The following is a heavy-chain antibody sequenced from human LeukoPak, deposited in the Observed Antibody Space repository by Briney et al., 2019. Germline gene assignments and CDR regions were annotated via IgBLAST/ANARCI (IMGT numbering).Heavy chain of an antibody. CDR1: GFTFSSYW. D-gene: IGHD6-19*01. J-gene: IGHJ4*02. CDR2: IKEDGSEK. V-gene: IGHV3-7*04. CDR3: ARLRAGDYFDY. Sequence: GGSLRLACAASGFTFSSYWMSWVRQAPGKGLEWVANIKEDGSEKYYVDSVKGRLTISRDTAKSSLYLQMNSLRAEDTAVYYCARLRAGDYFDYWGQGTLVTVSS.